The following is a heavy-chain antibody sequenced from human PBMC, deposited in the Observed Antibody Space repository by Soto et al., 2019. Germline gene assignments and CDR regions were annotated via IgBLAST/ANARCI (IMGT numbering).Heavy chain of an antibody. J-gene: IGHJ4*02. D-gene: IGHD6-13*01. CDR2: INYRGST. Sequence: PSETLSLTCTVSGGSISSYYWNWIRQPPGKGLEWIGYINYRGSTDYNPSLKGRVTMSVDTSKNQFSLKLSSATAADTAMYYCARFGTARWQPGLAFHYWGQGTLVTVSS. V-gene: IGHV4-59*01. CDR3: ARFGTARWQPGLAFHY. CDR1: GGSISSYY.